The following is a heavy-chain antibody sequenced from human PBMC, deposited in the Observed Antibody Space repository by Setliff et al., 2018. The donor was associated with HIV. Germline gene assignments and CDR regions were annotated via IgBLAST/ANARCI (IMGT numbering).Heavy chain of an antibody. J-gene: IGHJ3*02. CDR1: GDSISSGGFY. Sequence: SETLSLTCTVSGDSISSGGFYWAWIRQPPGKGLEWIGTIYYVGNTYYRPSLKSRVTVSIDTSKNQFSLSLNSVTAADTAVYYCARQSGYTRGWDIFGLVAGSFDIWGQGTMVTVSS. CDR2: IYYVGNT. V-gene: IGHV4-39*01. D-gene: IGHD3-3*01. CDR3: ARQSGYTRGWDIFGLVAGSFDI.